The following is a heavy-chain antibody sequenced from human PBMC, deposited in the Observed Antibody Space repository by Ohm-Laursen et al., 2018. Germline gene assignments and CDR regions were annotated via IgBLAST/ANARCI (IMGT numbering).Heavy chain of an antibody. V-gene: IGHV4-61*01. CDR1: GGSISSANFY. CDR2: IYYSGST. CDR3: ARGEGGYYDFDY. J-gene: IGHJ4*02. Sequence: GTLSLTCTVSGGSISSANFYWTWVRQHPGKGLEWIGYIYYSGSTNYNPSLKSRVTISVDTSKNQFSLKLSSVTAADTAVYYCARGEGGYYDFDYWGQGTLVTVSS. D-gene: IGHD3-22*01.